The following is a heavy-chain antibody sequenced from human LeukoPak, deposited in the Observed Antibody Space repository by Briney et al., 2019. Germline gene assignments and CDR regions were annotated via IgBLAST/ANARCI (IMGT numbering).Heavy chain of an antibody. CDR2: IKSKTDGGTT. J-gene: IGHJ6*03. Sequence: PGGSLRLSCAASGFTFSNAWMSWVRQAPGKGLEWVGRIKSKTDGGTTDYAAPVKGRFTISRDDSKNTLYLQMNSLKTEDTAVYYCTTTSGSGYDTPYHYYYMDVWGKGTTVTVSS. V-gene: IGHV3-15*01. CDR1: GFTFSNAW. CDR3: TTTSGSGYDTPYHYYYMDV. D-gene: IGHD5-12*01.